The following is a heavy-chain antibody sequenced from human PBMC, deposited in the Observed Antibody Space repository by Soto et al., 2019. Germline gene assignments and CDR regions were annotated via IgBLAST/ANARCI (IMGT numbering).Heavy chain of an antibody. V-gene: IGHV3-23*01. CDR3: AKDRFLQPYYYYYYGMDV. J-gene: IGHJ6*02. CDR2: ISGSGGST. CDR1: GFTFSSYA. Sequence: PGGSLRLSSAASGFTFSSYAMSWVRQAPGKGLEWVSAISGSGGSTYYADSVKGRFTISRDNSKNTLYLQMNSLRAEDTAVYYCAKDRFLQPYYYYYYGMDVWGQGTTVTVSS. D-gene: IGHD5-18*01.